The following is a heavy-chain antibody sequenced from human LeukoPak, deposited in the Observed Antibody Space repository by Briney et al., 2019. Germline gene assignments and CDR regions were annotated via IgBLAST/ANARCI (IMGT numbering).Heavy chain of an antibody. J-gene: IGHJ4*02. CDR1: GYTFTGYY. V-gene: IGHV1-2*06. D-gene: IGHD3-16*02. CDR3: ARDLKFGGVIVPPGY. Sequence: GASVNVSCKASGYTFTGYYMHWVRQAPGQGLEWMGRINPNSGGTNYAQKFQGRVTMTRDTSISTAYMELSRLRSDDTAVYYCARDLKFGGVIVPPGYWGQGTLVTVSS. CDR2: INPNSGGT.